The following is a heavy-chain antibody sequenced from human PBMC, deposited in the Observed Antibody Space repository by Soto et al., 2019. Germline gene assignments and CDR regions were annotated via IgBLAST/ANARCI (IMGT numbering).Heavy chain of an antibody. J-gene: IGHJ4*02. CDR1: GVRVWISA. CDR3: AKDLDATVFNFDY. D-gene: IGHD2-2*01. CDR2: INSSGGRT. V-gene: IGHV3-23*01. Sequence: FMRHSNASCGVRVWISAMGGARKAPGKGLEWVSTINSSGGRTYSPDSMKGRFTISRDNSKNTVYLQMNSLRAEDTAVYYCAKDLDATVFNFDYWGQGALVTVSS.